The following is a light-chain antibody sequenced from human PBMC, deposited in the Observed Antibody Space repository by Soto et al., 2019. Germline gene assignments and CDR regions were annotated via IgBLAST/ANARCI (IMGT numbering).Light chain of an antibody. CDR1: SSNIGAGYD. V-gene: IGLV1-40*01. CDR2: GNS. J-gene: IGLJ2*01. CDR3: QSYDSSLSVV. Sequence: QSVLTQPPSVSGAPGQRVTISCTGSSSNIGAGYDVHWYQQLPGTAPKLLIYGNSNRPSGVPDRFSGSKSGTSASLASTGLQAEDEADYYCQSYDSSLSVVFGGGTKVTGL.